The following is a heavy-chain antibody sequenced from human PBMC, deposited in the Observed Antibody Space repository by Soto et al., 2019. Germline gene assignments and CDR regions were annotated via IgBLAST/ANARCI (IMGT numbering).Heavy chain of an antibody. CDR3: ARDQLPGSSVKYGMDV. CDR2: ISSSSSYI. J-gene: IGHJ6*02. CDR1: GFTFSSYS. D-gene: IGHD6-25*01. Sequence: GGSLRLSCAASGFTFSSYSMNWVRQAPGKGLEWVSSISSSSSYIYYADSVKGRFTISRDNAKNSLYLQMNSLRAEDTAVYYCARDQLPGSSVKYGMDVWGQGTTVTVSS. V-gene: IGHV3-21*01.